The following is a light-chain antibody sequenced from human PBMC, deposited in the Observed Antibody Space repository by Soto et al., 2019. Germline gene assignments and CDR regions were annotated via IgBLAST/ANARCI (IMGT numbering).Light chain of an antibody. Sequence: QPVLAQPPSASGTPGQTVTISCSGGSSNIKTNGVSWYQQVPGAAPKLLIYSNSQRPSGAPDRFSGSKSGTSASLAISGLQSEDEATYHCSTWDDSLNSLIFGGGTKVTVL. V-gene: IGLV1-44*01. J-gene: IGLJ2*01. CDR2: SNS. CDR3: STWDDSLNSLI. CDR1: SSNIKTNG.